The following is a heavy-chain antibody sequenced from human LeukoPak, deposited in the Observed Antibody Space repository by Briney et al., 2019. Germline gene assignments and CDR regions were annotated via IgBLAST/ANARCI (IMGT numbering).Heavy chain of an antibody. D-gene: IGHD6-19*01. Sequence: SETLSLTCTVSDDSISSSFYYWGWIRQPPGKGLEWIGSIYYSGSTYYNPSLKSRVTISVDTSKNQFSLKLSSVTAADTAVYYCARDMASQWLLPSIFDYWGQGTLVTVS. CDR1: DDSISSSFYY. CDR3: ARDMASQWLLPSIFDY. J-gene: IGHJ4*02. V-gene: IGHV4-39*07. CDR2: IYYSGST.